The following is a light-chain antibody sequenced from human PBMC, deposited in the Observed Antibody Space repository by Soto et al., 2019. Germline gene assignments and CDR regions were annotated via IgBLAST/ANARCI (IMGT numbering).Light chain of an antibody. CDR2: LEGSGSY. CDR1: SGHSSYI. J-gene: IGLJ2*01. V-gene: IGLV4-60*03. Sequence: QTVVTQSSSASASLGSSVKLTCTLSSGHSSYIIAWHQQQPGKAPRYLMKLEGSGSYNKGSGVPDRCSGSSSGADRYLTISNPQSEDEADYYCETWGSNTRVFGGGTKLTVL. CDR3: ETWGSNTRV.